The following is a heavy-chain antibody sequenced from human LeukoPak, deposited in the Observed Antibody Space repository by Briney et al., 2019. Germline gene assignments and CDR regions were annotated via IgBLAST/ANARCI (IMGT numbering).Heavy chain of an antibody. V-gene: IGHV1-2*06. CDR2: INPNSGGT. D-gene: IGHD4-17*01. J-gene: IGHJ4*02. Sequence: GASVKVSCKASGYTFTGYYMHWVRQAPGQGLEWMGRINPNSGGTNYAQQFQGRVTMTTDTSITTAYMELSRLKSDDTAVYYCARVFDHGDFQARWGQGTLVSVSS. CDR1: GYTFTGYY. CDR3: ARVFDHGDFQAR.